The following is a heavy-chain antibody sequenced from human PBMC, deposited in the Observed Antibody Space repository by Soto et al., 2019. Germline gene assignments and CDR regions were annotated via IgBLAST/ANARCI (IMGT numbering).Heavy chain of an antibody. CDR3: VRDSGRGWSNFDY. V-gene: IGHV3-72*01. CDR2: TRDRANSYTT. CDR1: GFSFGDHY. J-gene: IGHJ4*02. D-gene: IGHD6-19*01. Sequence: EVQLVESGGGLVQPGGSLRLSCAVSGFSFGDHYMDWVRQAPGKGLEWVGRTRDRANSYTTEYAASVKGRFTISRDDSTNSLYLQMNSLKTEDTAVYYCVRDSGRGWSNFDYWGQGSLVTVSS.